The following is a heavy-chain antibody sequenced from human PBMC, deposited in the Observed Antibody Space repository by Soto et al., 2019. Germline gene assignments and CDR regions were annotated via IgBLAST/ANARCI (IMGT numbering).Heavy chain of an antibody. CDR3: ARASYSSSWYYYYYGMDV. CDR2: TSYTGNT. Sequence: SETLSLTCIVSGGSITSYHWSWIRQFPGKGLEWIAYTSYTGNTNYNPSLKSRVTISVDTSKNQFSLKLSPVTAADTAVYYCARASYSSSWYYYYYGMDVWGQGTTVTVSS. D-gene: IGHD6-13*01. CDR1: GGSITSYH. V-gene: IGHV4-59*12. J-gene: IGHJ6*02.